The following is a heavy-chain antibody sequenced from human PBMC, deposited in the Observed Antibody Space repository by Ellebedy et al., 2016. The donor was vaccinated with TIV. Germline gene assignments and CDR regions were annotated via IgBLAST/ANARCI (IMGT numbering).Heavy chain of an antibody. CDR3: ARAFQYSSGWAFDY. D-gene: IGHD6-19*01. J-gene: IGHJ4*02. CDR2: INHSEST. Sequence: MPSETLSLTCAVHGGSLTSDYWSWISQYTETGLEWIGEINHSESTSYKPSLKSRVSISVDTPKKQFSLKLSSVTAAATAVYYCARAFQYSSGWAFDYWGQGTLVTVSS. CDR1: GGSLTSDY. V-gene: IGHV4-34*01.